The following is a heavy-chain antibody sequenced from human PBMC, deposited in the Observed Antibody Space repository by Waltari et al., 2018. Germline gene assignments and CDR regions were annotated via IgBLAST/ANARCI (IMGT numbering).Heavy chain of an antibody. J-gene: IGHJ5*02. CDR3: ARGAAYYYDSSGPTNWFDP. Sequence: QVQLVQSGAEVKKPGSSVKVSCKASGGTFSSYAISWVRQAPGQGLEWMGGIIPIFGTANYAQKFQGRVTITTDESTSTAYMELSSLRSEDTAVYYCARGAAYYYDSSGPTNWFDPWGQGTLVTVSS. CDR2: IIPIFGTA. CDR1: GGTFSSYA. V-gene: IGHV1-69*05. D-gene: IGHD3-22*01.